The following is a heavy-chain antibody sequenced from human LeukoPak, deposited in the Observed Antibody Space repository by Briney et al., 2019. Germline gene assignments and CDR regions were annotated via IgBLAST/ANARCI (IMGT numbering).Heavy chain of an antibody. CDR3: ARAYCSGGSCPSHFDY. CDR2: ISSSSSYI. J-gene: IGHJ4*02. CDR1: GFTFSSYS. Sequence: GGSLRLSWAASGFTFSSYSMNWVHQAPEKGLEWVSSISSSSSYIYYADSVKGRFTISRDNAKNSLYLQMNSLRAEDTAVYYCARAYCSGGSCPSHFDYWGQGTLVTVSS. D-gene: IGHD2-15*01. V-gene: IGHV3-21*01.